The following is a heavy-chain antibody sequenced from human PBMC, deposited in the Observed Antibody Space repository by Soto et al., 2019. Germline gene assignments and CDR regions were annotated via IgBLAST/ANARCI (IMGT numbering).Heavy chain of an antibody. D-gene: IGHD2-2*01. V-gene: IGHV3-23*01. J-gene: IGHJ5*02. Sequence: EVQLLESGGGLVQPGGSLRLSCAASGFTFSSYAMSWVRQAPGKGLEWVSAISGSGGSTYYADCVKGRFTISRDNSKNTLYLQMNSLRAEDTAVYYCAKDPCSSTSCYAHWFDPWGQGTLVTVSS. CDR2: ISGSGGST. CDR1: GFTFSSYA. CDR3: AKDPCSSTSCYAHWFDP.